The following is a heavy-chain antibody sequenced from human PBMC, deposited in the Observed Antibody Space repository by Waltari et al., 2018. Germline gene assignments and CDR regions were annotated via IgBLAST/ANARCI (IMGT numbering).Heavy chain of an antibody. CDR1: GGSISSTTYY. Sequence: QLQLQESGPGLVKASETLSLTCSVSGGSISSTTYYWGWFRQPPGKELEWIGSFSHNGDTYYNPSLKSQITISVDTSKNQFSLQLRSVTAADTAMYYCARPGRVGGGSLMGLDYWGQGTLVTVSS. CDR2: FSHNGDT. V-gene: IGHV4-39*01. J-gene: IGHJ4*02. D-gene: IGHD2-15*01. CDR3: ARPGRVGGGSLMGLDY.